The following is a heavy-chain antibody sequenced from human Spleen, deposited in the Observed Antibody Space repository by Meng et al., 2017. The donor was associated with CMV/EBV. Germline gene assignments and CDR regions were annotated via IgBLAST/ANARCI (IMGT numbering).Heavy chain of an antibody. CDR3: ARQDLLAGESGYGYIY. D-gene: IGHD5-18*01. J-gene: IGHJ4*02. Sequence: GESLKISCKGSGYSFTSYWIGWVRQMPGKGLEWMGIIYPGDSDTRYSPSFQGQVTISADKSISTAYLQWRGLKASDTAMYYCARQDLLAGESGYGYIYWGQGTLVTVSS. CDR2: IYPGDSDT. CDR1: GYSFTSYW. V-gene: IGHV5-51*01.